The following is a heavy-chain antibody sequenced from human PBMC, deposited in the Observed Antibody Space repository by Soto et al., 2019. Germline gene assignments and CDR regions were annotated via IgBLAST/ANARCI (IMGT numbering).Heavy chain of an antibody. CDR2: IYHSGST. CDR3: ARSYMVRGVATWFDP. Sequence: SETLSLTCAVSGGSISSGGYSWSWIRQPPGKGLECIGYIYHSGSTYYNPSLKSRVTISVDKSKNQFSLKLSSVTAADTAVYYCARSYMVRGVATWFDPWGQGTLVTVSS. D-gene: IGHD3-10*01. J-gene: IGHJ5*02. CDR1: GGSISSGGYS. V-gene: IGHV4-30-2*01.